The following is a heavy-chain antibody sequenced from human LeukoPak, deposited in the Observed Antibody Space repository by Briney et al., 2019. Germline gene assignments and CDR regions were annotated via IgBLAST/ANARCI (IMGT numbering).Heavy chain of an antibody. CDR2: IYTTGRT. D-gene: IGHD7-27*01. Sequence: PSGALSLTCRVSGGSLNRYYWSWIRQPPGEGPGWVGYIYTTGRTNYNPSLKSRVTISVDTSKNQFSLKLSSVTAAGTAVYYCAKILGSGVWYGFDIWGQGTMVTVSS. CDR1: GGSLNRYY. V-gene: IGHV4-4*09. CDR3: AKILGSGVWYGFDI. J-gene: IGHJ3*02.